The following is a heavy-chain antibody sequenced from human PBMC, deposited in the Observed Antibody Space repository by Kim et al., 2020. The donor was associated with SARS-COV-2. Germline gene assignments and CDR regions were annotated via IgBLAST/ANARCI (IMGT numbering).Heavy chain of an antibody. D-gene: IGHD6-6*01. CDR1: GLSLSTAGVG. V-gene: IGHV2-5*02. Sequence: SGPTLVNPTQTLTLTCTFSGLSLSTAGVGVAWIRQPPGKALEWLALINWDDDKTYSPSLKSRLTITKDTSKNQVVLTMTNMDPVDTATYYCARALIAAPVFGAVDYWGQGTLVTVSS. CDR3: ARALIAAPVFGAVDY. J-gene: IGHJ4*02. CDR2: INWDDDK.